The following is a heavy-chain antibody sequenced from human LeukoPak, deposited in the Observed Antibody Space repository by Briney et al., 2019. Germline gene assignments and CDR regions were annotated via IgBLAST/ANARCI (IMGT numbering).Heavy chain of an antibody. V-gene: IGHV4-59*01. J-gene: IGHJ4*02. CDR1: GGSISSYY. CDR3: ARVPSGTSHFDY. CDR2: IYYSGST. D-gene: IGHD1-7*01. Sequence: SETLSLTCTVSGGSISSYYWSWIRQPPGKGLEWIGYIYYSGSTKYNPSLKSRVTISVDTSKNQFSLKLSSVTAADTAVYYCARVPSGTSHFDYWGQGTLVTVSS.